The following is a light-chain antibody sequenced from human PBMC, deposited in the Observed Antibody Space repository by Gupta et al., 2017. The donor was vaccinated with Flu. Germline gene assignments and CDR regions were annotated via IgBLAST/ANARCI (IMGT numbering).Light chain of an antibody. CDR2: END. CDR3: ASWDSDLNGVV. CDR1: SSNIEKNY. J-gene: IGLJ2*01. V-gene: IGLV1-51*02. Sequence: KVSISCSGSSSNIEKNYVSWYKQVSGAAPKLLISENDKRPSGIPDRFSASKSDTSATLGITGLQTGDEADYYCASWDSDLNGVVCGGGTTVTV.